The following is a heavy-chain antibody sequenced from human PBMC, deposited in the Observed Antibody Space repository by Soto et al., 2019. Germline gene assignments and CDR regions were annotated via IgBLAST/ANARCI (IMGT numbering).Heavy chain of an antibody. CDR1: GFAFNTYG. J-gene: IGHJ4*02. D-gene: IGHD3-10*01. CDR2: TSSDGSIK. Sequence: QVQLVESGGGVVQPGKSLRLSCAASGFAFNTYGMHWVRQAPGTGLEWVAVTSSDGSIKNYADSVKGRFTVSRDNSGSSLFLQMNSLRLEDTAVYYCARKNPGRVWALPDYWGQGTQVTVSS. V-gene: IGHV3-30*03. CDR3: ARKNPGRVWALPDY.